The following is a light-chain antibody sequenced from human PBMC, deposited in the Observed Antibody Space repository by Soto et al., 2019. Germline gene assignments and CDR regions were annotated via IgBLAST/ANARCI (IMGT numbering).Light chain of an antibody. CDR1: QTIIRY. J-gene: IGKJ3*01. Sequence: DIQMTQSPSSLSASVGDRVTITCRASQTIIRYLNWYQQKVGRAPNLLIYAASSLQSGVPSRFSGSGSGTEFTLTISSLQPEDFATYYCQQSYSILFSFGPGTKVEIK. CDR3: QQSYSILFS. V-gene: IGKV1-39*01. CDR2: AAS.